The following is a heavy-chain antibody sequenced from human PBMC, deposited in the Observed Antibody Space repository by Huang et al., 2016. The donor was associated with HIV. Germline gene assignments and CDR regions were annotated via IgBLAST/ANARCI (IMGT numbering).Heavy chain of an antibody. J-gene: IGHJ6*03. Sequence: QVQLQQWGAGLLRPSETLSLTCAVYGGSFSGYYGTWIRQPPGKGLEWIREINHSESTNYNPSLKSRVTISVDTSRNQFSLTLTSVTAADTAVYYCARGQGGYYYYYMDVWGKGTTVTVSS. CDR3: ARGQGGYYYYYMDV. CDR1: GGSFSGYY. V-gene: IGHV4-34*01. CDR2: INHSEST.